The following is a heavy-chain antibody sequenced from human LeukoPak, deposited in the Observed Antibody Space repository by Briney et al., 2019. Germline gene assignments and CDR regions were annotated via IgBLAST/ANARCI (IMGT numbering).Heavy chain of an antibody. V-gene: IGHV4-4*07. Sequence: SETLSLTCTVSGGSISSYFWTWIRQPAGRGLEWIGHIYSSGSFRYNPSLKSRVTMSVDMSKNQFSLKLTSVTAADTAVYYCARKGGSYTGDYYFDDWGQGTLVTVSS. CDR3: ARKGGSYTGDYYFDD. J-gene: IGHJ4*02. CDR2: IYSSGSF. D-gene: IGHD1-26*01. CDR1: GGSISSYF.